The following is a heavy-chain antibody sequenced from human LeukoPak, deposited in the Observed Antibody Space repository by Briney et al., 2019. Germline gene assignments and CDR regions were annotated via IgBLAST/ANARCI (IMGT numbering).Heavy chain of an antibody. J-gene: IGHJ6*03. CDR3: ARSGFMVRGDQYEYYMDV. Sequence: SVKVSCKASGGTFSSYAISWVRQAPGQGLEWMGGIIPIFGTANYAQKFQGRVTITADKSTSTAYMELSSLRSEDTAVYYCARSGFMVRGDQYEYYMDVWGKGTTVTISS. CDR1: GGTFSSYA. V-gene: IGHV1-69*06. CDR2: IIPIFGTA. D-gene: IGHD3-10*01.